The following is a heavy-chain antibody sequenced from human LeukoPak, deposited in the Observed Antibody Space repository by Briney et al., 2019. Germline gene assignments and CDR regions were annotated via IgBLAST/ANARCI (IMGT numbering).Heavy chain of an antibody. CDR1: GGTFSSYA. J-gene: IGHJ5*02. CDR3: ATSYDSPYNWFDP. V-gene: IGHV1-69*05. D-gene: IGHD3-3*01. Sequence: GASVKVSCKASGGTFSSYAISWVRQAPGQGLEWMGGIIPIFGTANYAQKFQGRVTITTDESTSTAYMELSSLRSEDTAVYYCATSYDSPYNWFDPWGQGTLVTVSS. CDR2: IIPIFGTA.